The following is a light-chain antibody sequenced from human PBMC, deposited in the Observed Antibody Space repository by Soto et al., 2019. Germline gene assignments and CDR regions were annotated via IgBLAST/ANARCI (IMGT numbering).Light chain of an antibody. CDR2: AAS. J-gene: IGKJ1*01. V-gene: IGKV1-39*01. Sequence: DIQMTQSPSSLSASVGDRVTITCRASQSISKYLNWFQQKPGRAPKLLIYAASNLQSGVPPTFSGSGSGTDFTLTISSLQPEDFATYYCQQSYSTPRTFGQGTKVDIK. CDR1: QSISKY. CDR3: QQSYSTPRT.